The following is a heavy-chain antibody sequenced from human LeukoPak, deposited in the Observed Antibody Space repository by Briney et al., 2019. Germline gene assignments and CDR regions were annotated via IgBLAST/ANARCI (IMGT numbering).Heavy chain of an antibody. CDR3: ARCRDTSSTNSIWFDP. D-gene: IGHD2-2*01. CDR2: INTDGSST. V-gene: IGHV3-74*01. CDR1: GFTFSSYW. Sequence: GGSLRLSCAASGFTFSSYWMHWVRQAPGKGLVWVSRINTDGSSTSYADSVKGRFTISRDNAKNTLYLQMNSLRAEDTAVYYCARCRDTSSTNSIWFDPWGQGTLVTVSS. J-gene: IGHJ5*02.